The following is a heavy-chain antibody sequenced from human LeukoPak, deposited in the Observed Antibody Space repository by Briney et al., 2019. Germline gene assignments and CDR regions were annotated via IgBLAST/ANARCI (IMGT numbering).Heavy chain of an antibody. J-gene: IGHJ1*01. CDR3: AQDSGYLQH. V-gene: IGHV3-43*01. CDR2: IYWDASRT. Sequence: GRSLRLSCAASGFRFDDYTMHWVRQAPGKGLEWVSLIYWDASRTHYADSVKGRFTISRDNTKNSLYLQMNSLKTEDTALYYCAQDSGYLQHWGQGTLVTVSS. CDR1: GFRFDDYT.